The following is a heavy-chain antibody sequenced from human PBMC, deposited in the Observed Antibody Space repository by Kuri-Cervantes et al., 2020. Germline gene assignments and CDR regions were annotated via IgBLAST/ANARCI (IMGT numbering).Heavy chain of an antibody. D-gene: IGHD6-13*01. V-gene: IGHV3-7*03. CDR1: GFIFSSYW. CDR2: INQEGSEK. CDR3: AKDREIAAAGMRGWFDP. J-gene: IGHJ5*02. Sequence: GESLKISCAASGFIFSSYWMSWVRQAPGKGLEWVANINQEGSEKYYVDSVKGRFTISRDNAKNSLYLQMNSLRAEDTALYYCAKDREIAAAGMRGWFDPWGQGTLVTVSS.